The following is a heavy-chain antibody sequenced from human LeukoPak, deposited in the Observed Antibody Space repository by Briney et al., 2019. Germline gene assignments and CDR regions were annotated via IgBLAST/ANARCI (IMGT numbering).Heavy chain of an antibody. CDR2: ISGSGGST. CDR1: GFTFSSYG. J-gene: IGHJ3*02. Sequence: GGTLRLSYAASGFTFSSYGMSWVRQAPGKGLEWVSAISGSGGSTYYADSVKGRFTISRDNSKNTLYLQMNSLRAEDTAVYYCARVRRYCSGGSCYSGVGAFDIWGQGTMVTVSS. V-gene: IGHV3-23*01. CDR3: ARVRRYCSGGSCYSGVGAFDI. D-gene: IGHD2-15*01.